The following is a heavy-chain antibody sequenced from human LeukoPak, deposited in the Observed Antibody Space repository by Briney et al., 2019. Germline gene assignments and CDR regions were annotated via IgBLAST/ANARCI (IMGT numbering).Heavy chain of an antibody. CDR2: IYSGGST. D-gene: IGHD4-17*01. V-gene: IGHV3-53*01. Sequence: GGSLRLSCAASGFTVTSSYMNWVRQAPGKGLEWVSVIYSGGSTYYADSVKGRFTISRDNSKNTLYLQMNSLRAEDTAVYYCATYYGDYEYYWGQGTLVTVSS. CDR1: GFTVTSSY. J-gene: IGHJ4*02. CDR3: ATYYGDYEYY.